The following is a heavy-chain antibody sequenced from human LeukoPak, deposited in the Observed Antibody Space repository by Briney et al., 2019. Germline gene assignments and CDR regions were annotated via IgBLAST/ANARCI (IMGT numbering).Heavy chain of an antibody. V-gene: IGHV4-4*07. CDR2: IYTSGST. CDR3: ARQPPQYYGMDV. CDR1: GGSFSNYY. D-gene: IGHD1-14*01. Sequence: SETLSLTCAVSGGSFSNYYWSWIRQPAGKGLEWIGRIYTSGSTNYNTSVKSRVTMSVDTSNNQFSLKLNSVTAADTALYYCARQPPQYYGMDVWGQGTTVTVSS. J-gene: IGHJ6*02.